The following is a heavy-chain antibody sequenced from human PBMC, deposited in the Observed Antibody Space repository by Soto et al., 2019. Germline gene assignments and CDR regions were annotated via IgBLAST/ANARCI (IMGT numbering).Heavy chain of an antibody. D-gene: IGHD2-15*01. Sequence: VGSLRLSCAASGFTFSSYWMSWVRQAPGKGLEWVANIKQDGSEKYYVDSVKGRFTISRDNAKNSLYLQMNSLRAEDTAVYYCARALVVAATHWFDPWGQGTLVTVSS. CDR2: IKQDGSEK. V-gene: IGHV3-7*01. J-gene: IGHJ5*02. CDR3: ARALVVAATHWFDP. CDR1: GFTFSSYW.